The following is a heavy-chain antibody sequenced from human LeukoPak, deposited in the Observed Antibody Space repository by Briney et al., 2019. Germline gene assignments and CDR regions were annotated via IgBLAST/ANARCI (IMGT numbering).Heavy chain of an antibody. CDR1: GFTFSSYW. CDR2: IKQDGSEK. Sequence: GGSLRLSCAAPGFTFSSYWMSWVRQAPGKGLEWVANIKQDGSEKYYVDSVKGRFTISRDNAKNSLYLQMNSLRAEDTAVYYCAREEGAIVLMVYASYYFDYWGQGTLVTVSS. CDR3: AREEGAIVLMVYASYYFDY. J-gene: IGHJ4*02. V-gene: IGHV3-7*01. D-gene: IGHD2-8*01.